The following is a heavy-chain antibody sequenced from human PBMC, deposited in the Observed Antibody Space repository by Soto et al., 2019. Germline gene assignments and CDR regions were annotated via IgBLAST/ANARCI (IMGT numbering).Heavy chain of an antibody. Sequence: QVHLVQSGAEVKKPGSSVKVSCTASGGTFGSYTVTWVRQAPGQGLEWMGEIIPMFGTASYAQKFQGRVTLTADKSTTTGHMELGSLSSDYTAVYFCARQRAMPPHFYSGMDVWGQGTTVTVSS. CDR3: ARQRAMPPHFYSGMDV. CDR2: IIPMFGTA. CDR1: GGTFGSYT. J-gene: IGHJ6*02. D-gene: IGHD2-2*01. V-gene: IGHV1-69*06.